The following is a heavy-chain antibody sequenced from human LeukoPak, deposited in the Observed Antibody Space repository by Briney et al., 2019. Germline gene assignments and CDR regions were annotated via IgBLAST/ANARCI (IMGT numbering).Heavy chain of an antibody. CDR1: GFTFSSYS. CDR3: ARGGSLGMVRGNWFDP. CDR2: ISSSSSYI. J-gene: IGHJ5*02. D-gene: IGHD3-10*01. Sequence: GGSLRLSCAASGFTFSSYSMNWVRQAPGKGLEWVSSISSSSSYIYYADSVKGRFTISRDNAKNSLYLQMNRLRAEDTAVYYCARGGSLGMVRGNWFDPWGQGTLVTVSS. V-gene: IGHV3-21*01.